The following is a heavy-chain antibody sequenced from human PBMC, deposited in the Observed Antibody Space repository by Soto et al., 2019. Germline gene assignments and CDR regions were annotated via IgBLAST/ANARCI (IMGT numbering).Heavy chain of an antibody. CDR3: ARGDTYNSYWNFDL. D-gene: IGHD1-1*01. V-gene: IGHV5-51*01. CDR2: IYPGDSDT. J-gene: IGHJ2*01. Sequence: PGESLKISCKGSEYSFSSHWIAWVRQMPGKGLEWMGTIYPGDSDTRYSPSFEGRVSMSADESISTAYLQWGSLQASDTAIYYRARGDTYNSYWNFDLWGRGTLVTVSS. CDR1: EYSFSSHW.